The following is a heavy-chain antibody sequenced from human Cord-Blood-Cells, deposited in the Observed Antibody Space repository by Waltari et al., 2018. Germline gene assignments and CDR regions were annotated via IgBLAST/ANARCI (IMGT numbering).Heavy chain of an antibody. D-gene: IGHD1-26*01. CDR2: IIPIFGTA. Sequence: QVQLVQSGAAVKKPGSSVKVSCKASGGTFSSYAISWVRQALGQGLEWKGGIIPIFGTANSEQKFQGRVTINADKSPSTAYMELSSLRSEDTAVYYCARDRNGSYYWTFDYWGQGTLVTVSS. V-gene: IGHV1-69*06. CDR3: ARDRNGSYYWTFDY. CDR1: GGTFSSYA. J-gene: IGHJ4*02.